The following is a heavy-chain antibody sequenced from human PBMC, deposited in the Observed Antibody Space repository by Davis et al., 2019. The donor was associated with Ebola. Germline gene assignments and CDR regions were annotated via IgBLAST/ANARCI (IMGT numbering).Heavy chain of an antibody. J-gene: IGHJ2*01. Sequence: SETLSLTCAVYGGSFSGYYWSWIRQPPGKGLEWIGEINHSGSTYYNPSLKSRVTISVDTSKNQFSLKLSSVTAADTAVYYCARHIAYYYDSSGYYRLWYFDLWGRGTLVTVSS. D-gene: IGHD3-22*01. V-gene: IGHV4-34*01. CDR1: GGSFSGYY. CDR3: ARHIAYYYDSSGYYRLWYFDL. CDR2: INHSGST.